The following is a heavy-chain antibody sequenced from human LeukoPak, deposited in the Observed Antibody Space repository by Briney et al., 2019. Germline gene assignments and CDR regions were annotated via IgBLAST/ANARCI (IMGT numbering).Heavy chain of an antibody. CDR1: GGTFSSYA. CDR2: IIPIFGTA. D-gene: IGHD6-13*01. CDR3: ARVSAAGTEDDEYFQH. J-gene: IGHJ1*01. V-gene: IGHV1-69*05. Sequence: SVKVSCKASGGTFSSYAISWVRQAPGQGLEWMGGIIPIFGTANYAQKFQGRVTIITDESTGTAYMELSSLRSEDTAVYYCARVSAAGTEDDEYFQHWGQGTLVTVSS.